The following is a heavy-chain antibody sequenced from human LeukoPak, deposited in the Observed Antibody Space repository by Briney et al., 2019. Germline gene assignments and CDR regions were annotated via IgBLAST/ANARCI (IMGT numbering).Heavy chain of an antibody. V-gene: IGHV4-59*08. CDR3: ARGPPYYYDSSGYYFYYYYMDV. Sequence: SETLSLTCTVSGGSIGSYYWSWIRQPPGKGLEWIGSIYYSGSTNYNPSLESRVTISVDTSKNQFSLKLSSVTAADTAVYYCARGPPYYYDSSGYYFYYYYMDVWGKGTTVTVSS. CDR1: GGSIGSYY. D-gene: IGHD3-22*01. CDR2: IYYSGST. J-gene: IGHJ6*03.